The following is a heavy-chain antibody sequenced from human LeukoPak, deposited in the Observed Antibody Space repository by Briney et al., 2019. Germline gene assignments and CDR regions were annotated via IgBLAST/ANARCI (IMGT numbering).Heavy chain of an antibody. V-gene: IGHV3-23*01. J-gene: IGHJ4*02. Sequence: GGSLRLSCAASGFTFSSYAMSWVRQAPGKGLEWVSAIVGSGSMTYYADSVKGRFTISRDNSKNTLYLQMNSLRAEDTAVYYCAKGITAESLFDYWGQGTLVTVSS. CDR3: AKGITAESLFDY. CDR2: IVGSGSMT. D-gene: IGHD6-13*01. CDR1: GFTFSSYA.